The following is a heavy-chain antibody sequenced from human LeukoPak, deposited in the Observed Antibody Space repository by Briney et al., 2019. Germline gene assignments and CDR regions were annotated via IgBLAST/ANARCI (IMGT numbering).Heavy chain of an antibody. D-gene: IGHD2-2*01. CDR1: GFTFSSYA. J-gene: IGHJ5*02. V-gene: IGHV3-23*01. CDR3: AKIPGIVVVPAAMGWFDP. Sequence: GSLRLSCAASGFTFSSYAMSWVRQAPGKGLEWVSGISGSGGSTYYADSVKGRFTISRDNSKNTLYLQMNSLRAEDTAVYYCAKIPGIVVVPAAMGWFDPWGQGTLVTVSS. CDR2: ISGSGGST.